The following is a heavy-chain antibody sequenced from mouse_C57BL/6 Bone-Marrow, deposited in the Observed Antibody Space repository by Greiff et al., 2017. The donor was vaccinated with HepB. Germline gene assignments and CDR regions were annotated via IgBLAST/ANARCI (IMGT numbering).Heavy chain of an antibody. V-gene: IGHV1-74*01. CDR1: GYTFTSYW. CDR3: AIRGHFAWFAY. J-gene: IGHJ3*01. Sequence: QVQLQQPGAELVKPGASVKVSCKASGYTFTSYWMHWVKQRPGQGLEWIGRIHPSDSDTNYNQKFKGKATLTVDKYTSTAYMQLSSLTSEDSAVYYCAIRGHFAWFAYWGQGTLVTVSA. D-gene: IGHD3-3*01. CDR2: IHPSDSDT.